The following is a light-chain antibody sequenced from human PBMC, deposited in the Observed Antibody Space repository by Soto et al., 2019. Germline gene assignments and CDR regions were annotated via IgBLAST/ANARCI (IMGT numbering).Light chain of an antibody. Sequence: SYELTQPPSVSVAPGKTARITCGGNNIGSKSVHWYQQKPGQAPVLVIYYDSDRPSGIPERFSGSNSGNTATLTISRVEAGYEADYYCQVWDSSSDHPYVFGTGTKVTVL. CDR3: QVWDSSSDHPYV. V-gene: IGLV3-21*04. CDR1: NIGSKS. J-gene: IGLJ1*01. CDR2: YDS.